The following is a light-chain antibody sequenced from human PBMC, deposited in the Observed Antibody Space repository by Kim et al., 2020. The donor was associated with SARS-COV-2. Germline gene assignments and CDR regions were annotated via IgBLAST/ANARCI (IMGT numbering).Light chain of an antibody. CDR3: QQYNNWPLT. Sequence: VSPGERATHSCRASQSVSSNLAWYQQKPGQAPRLLIYGASTRDTGIPARFSGSGSGTEFTLTISSLQSEDFAVYYCQQYNNWPLTFGGGTKVDI. CDR2: GAS. CDR1: QSVSSN. V-gene: IGKV3-15*01. J-gene: IGKJ4*01.